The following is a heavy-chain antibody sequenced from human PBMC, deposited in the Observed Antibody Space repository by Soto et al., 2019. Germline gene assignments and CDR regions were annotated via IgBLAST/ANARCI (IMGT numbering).Heavy chain of an antibody. CDR3: AKSAPLYCTNTSCFTTSYNWFDP. CDR1: GYTFTGYY. V-gene: IGHV1-2*02. CDR2: INPNSGDT. Sequence: AASVKVSCKASGYTFTGYYVHWVRQAPGQGLEWMGWINPNSGDTNSAQKFQGRVTLTRDTSISTAYMELRRLRSDDTAVYYCAKSAPLYCTNTSCFTTSYNWFDPWGQGTLVTVSS. J-gene: IGHJ5*02. D-gene: IGHD2-2*01.